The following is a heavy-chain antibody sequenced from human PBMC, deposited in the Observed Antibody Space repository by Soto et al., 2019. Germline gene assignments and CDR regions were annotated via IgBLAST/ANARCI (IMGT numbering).Heavy chain of an antibody. J-gene: IGHJ4*02. CDR3: ARGYCSGGTCYSGDY. D-gene: IGHD2-15*01. Sequence: PGGSLRLSCAASGFTFSDHYMDWVRQAPGKGLEWVGRTRNKANSYTTEYAASVKGRFTISRDDSKNSLYLQMNSLKTEDTAVYYCARGYCSGGTCYSGDYWGQGTLVTVSS. CDR2: TRNKANSYTT. V-gene: IGHV3-72*01. CDR1: GFTFSDHY.